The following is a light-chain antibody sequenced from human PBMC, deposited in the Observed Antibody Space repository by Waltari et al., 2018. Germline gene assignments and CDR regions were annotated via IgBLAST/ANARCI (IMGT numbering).Light chain of an antibody. CDR2: VNS. CDR3: AAWEDSLSAPL. J-gene: IGLJ3*02. Sequence: QSVLTQPPSASGTPGQRVTISCSGSSSNIGSNYVYWYLQLPGSAPNLRIYVNSQRPSGVPDRFSGSKSGTSASLAISGLRSEGEADYYCAAWEDSLSAPLFGGGTKLTVL. CDR1: SSNIGSNY. V-gene: IGLV1-47*01.